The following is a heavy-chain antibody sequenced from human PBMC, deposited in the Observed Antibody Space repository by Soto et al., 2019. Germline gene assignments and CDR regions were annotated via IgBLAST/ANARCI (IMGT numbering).Heavy chain of an antibody. J-gene: IGHJ6*02. CDR2: IIPIFGTA. CDR3: ARDPLWGFRRYYGMDV. Sequence: QVQLVQSGAEVKKPGSSVKVSCKASGGTFSSYAISWVRQAPGQGLEWMGGIIPIFGTANYAQKFQGRVTITVDESTSTAYMELSSLRSEDTAVYYCARDPLWGFRRYYGMDVWGQGTTVTVSS. V-gene: IGHV1-69*01. D-gene: IGHD7-27*01. CDR1: GGTFSSYA.